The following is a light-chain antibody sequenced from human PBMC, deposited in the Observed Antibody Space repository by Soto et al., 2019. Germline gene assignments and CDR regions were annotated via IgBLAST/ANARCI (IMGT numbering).Light chain of an antibody. CDR3: QQYGSTPLT. CDR2: DAS. CDR1: QSVKNNY. Sequence: EILFKQSPDTPSFFPGERTTPSCRALQSVKNNYLAWYQQKPGQAPRFLIYDASSRATGIPDRFSGSGSGTDFTLTISRLEPEDFAVYYCQQYGSTPLTFGGGTKV. V-gene: IGKV3-20*01. J-gene: IGKJ4*01.